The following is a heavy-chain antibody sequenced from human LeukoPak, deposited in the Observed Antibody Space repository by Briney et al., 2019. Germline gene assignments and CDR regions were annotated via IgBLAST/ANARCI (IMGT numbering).Heavy chain of an antibody. CDR3: ARESVPAVAARRGLNY. Sequence: SVKVSCKASGYTFTSYGISWVRQAPGQGLEWMGWINPNSGGTNYAQKFQGRVTMTRDTSISTVYMEMSRLRSDDTAVYYCARESVPAVAARRGLNYWGQGTLVAVSS. V-gene: IGHV1-2*02. J-gene: IGHJ4*02. CDR2: INPNSGGT. D-gene: IGHD6-6*01. CDR1: GYTFTSYG.